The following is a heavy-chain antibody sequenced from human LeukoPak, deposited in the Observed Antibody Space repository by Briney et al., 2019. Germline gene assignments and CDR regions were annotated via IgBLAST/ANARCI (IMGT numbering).Heavy chain of an antibody. Sequence: GRSLRLSCAASGFTFSSYGMHWVRQAPGKGLEWVAVIWYDGSNKYYADSVKGRFTISRDNSKNTLYLQMNSLRAEDTAVYYCAKSLGAIDYYYYMDVWGEGTTVTVSS. CDR3: AKSLGAIDYYYYMDV. D-gene: IGHD4/OR15-4a*01. J-gene: IGHJ6*03. CDR1: GFTFSSYG. CDR2: IWYDGSNK. V-gene: IGHV3-33*06.